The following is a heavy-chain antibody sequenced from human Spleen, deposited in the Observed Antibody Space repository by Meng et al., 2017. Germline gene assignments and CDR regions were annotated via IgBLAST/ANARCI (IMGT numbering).Heavy chain of an antibody. CDR3: ARGPTTMAHDFDY. D-gene: IGHD4-11*01. Sequence: VQLQQLGAVLLKPSESLSLTCVVSGGSFSDYYWSWIRQPPGKGLEWIGEINHSGSTNYNPSLESRATISVDTSQNNLSLKLSSVTAADSAVYYCARGPTTMAHDFDYWGQGTLVTVSS. J-gene: IGHJ4*02. CDR2: INHSGST. CDR1: GGSFSDYY. V-gene: IGHV4-34*01.